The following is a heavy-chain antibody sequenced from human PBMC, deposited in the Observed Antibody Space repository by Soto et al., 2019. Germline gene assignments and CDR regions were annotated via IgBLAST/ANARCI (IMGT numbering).Heavy chain of an antibody. V-gene: IGHV1-18*01. CDR1: GYTFTSYG. Sequence: QVHLVQSGAEVKKPGASVKVSCKASGYTFTSYGITWVRQAPGQGLEWMGWISAHNGNSDYAQKLQGRVIVTRDTSTSTAYMELRSLRTDDTAVYYCARGRYGDYWGQGALVTVSS. J-gene: IGHJ4*02. CDR3: ARGRYGDY. CDR2: ISAHNGNS. D-gene: IGHD1-1*01.